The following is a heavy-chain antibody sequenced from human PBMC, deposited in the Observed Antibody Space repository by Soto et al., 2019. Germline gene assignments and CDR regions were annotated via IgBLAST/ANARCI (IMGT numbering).Heavy chain of an antibody. Sequence: QPGGSLRLSYAASGFTFSSYAMSWVRQAPGKGLEWVSSISGSGGSTYYADSVKGRFTISRDNSEDTLSLQMNSLRAEDTAVYYTAKDTGYSTSWYSDYWGQGTLVTVSS. CDR2: ISGSGGST. CDR3: AKDTGYSTSWYSDY. J-gene: IGHJ4*02. V-gene: IGHV3-23*01. CDR1: GFTFSSYA. D-gene: IGHD6-13*01.